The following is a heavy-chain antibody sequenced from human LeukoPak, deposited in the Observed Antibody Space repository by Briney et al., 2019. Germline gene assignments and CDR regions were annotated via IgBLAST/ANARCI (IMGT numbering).Heavy chain of an antibody. D-gene: IGHD4-17*01. CDR1: GGSFSGHY. CDR2: INHSGNT. J-gene: IGHJ4*02. Sequence: SETLSLTCAVYGGSFSGHYWTWIRQPPGKGLEWIGEINHSGNTNYNPSLKSRVTISIDTSKNQFSLKLSSVTAADTAVYYCARPAHVDYGDYVRDYWGQGTLVTVSS. CDR3: ARPAHVDYGDYVRDY. V-gene: IGHV4-34*01.